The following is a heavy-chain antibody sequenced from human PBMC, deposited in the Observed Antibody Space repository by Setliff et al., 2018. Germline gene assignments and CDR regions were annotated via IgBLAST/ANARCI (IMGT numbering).Heavy chain of an antibody. CDR2: IYSSGST. CDR1: GGSFSGYY. V-gene: IGHV4-30-4*08. CDR3: ARESRYYYDNLGTLDY. J-gene: IGHJ4*02. D-gene: IGHD3-22*01. Sequence: PSETLSLTCAVYGGSFSGYYWSWIRQPPGKGLEWIGYIYSSGSTYYNPSPKSRVSISVDTSKNQFSLKLSSVTAADTAVYYCARESRYYYDNLGTLDYWGQGTLVTVSS.